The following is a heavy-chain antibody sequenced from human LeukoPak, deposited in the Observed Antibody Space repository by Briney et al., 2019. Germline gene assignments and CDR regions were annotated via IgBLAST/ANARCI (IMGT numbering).Heavy chain of an antibody. V-gene: IGHV4-4*02. CDR1: GGSISSSNW. CDR2: IYYTRST. CDR3: ARGVTMIVVVIHDWYFDL. D-gene: IGHD3-22*01. J-gene: IGHJ2*01. Sequence: SGTLSLTCAVSGGSISSSNWWSWVRQPPGKGLKWIGEIYYTRSTYYNPSLKSRVTISVDTSKNQFSLKLTSVTAADTAVYYCARGVTMIVVVIHDWYFDLWGRGTLVTVSS.